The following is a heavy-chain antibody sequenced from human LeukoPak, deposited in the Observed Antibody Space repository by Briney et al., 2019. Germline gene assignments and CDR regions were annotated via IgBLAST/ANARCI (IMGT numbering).Heavy chain of an antibody. CDR3: ARDREWAFDI. CDR1: GFPVSSNY. D-gene: IGHD2-8*01. CDR2: IYSGGST. J-gene: IGHJ3*02. V-gene: IGHV3-53*01. Sequence: HPGGSLRPSCAASGFPVSSNYMSWVRQAPGKGLEWVAVIYSGGSTYYADTVKGRFTISRDNSKNTLYLQMNSLRAEDTAVYYCARDREWAFDIWGQGTMVTVSS.